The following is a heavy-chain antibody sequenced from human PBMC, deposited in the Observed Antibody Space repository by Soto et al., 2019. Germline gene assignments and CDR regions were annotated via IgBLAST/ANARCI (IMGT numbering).Heavy chain of an antibody. V-gene: IGHV1-18*01. CDR1: GYTFTSYG. CDR2: ISAYNGNT. J-gene: IGHJ6*02. CDR3: ARDNKPVAIWFGEVYASYYYYGMDV. D-gene: IGHD3-10*01. Sequence: ASVKVSCKASGYTFTSYGISWVRQAPGQGLEWMGWISAYNGNTNYAQKLQGRVTMTTDTSTSTAYMELRSLRSDDTAVYYCARDNKPVAIWFGEVYASYYYYGMDVWGQGTTVTVSS.